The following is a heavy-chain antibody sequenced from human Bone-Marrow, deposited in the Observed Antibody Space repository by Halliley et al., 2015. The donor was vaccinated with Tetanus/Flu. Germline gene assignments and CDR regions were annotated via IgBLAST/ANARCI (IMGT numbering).Heavy chain of an antibody. Sequence: QLVQSGAEVKKPGSSVKVSCKAPGGSFSSFAISWVRQAPGQGLEWMGGIIPLFGSAKYAQKFQGRVTITADESTSTAYMELTSLRPEDTAFYYCAKDAFASGLIGQLGFWGQGTLVTVSS. CDR1: GGSFSSFA. D-gene: IGHD6-19*01. CDR3: AKDAFASGLIGQLGF. J-gene: IGHJ4*02. CDR2: IIPLFGSA. V-gene: IGHV1-69*01.